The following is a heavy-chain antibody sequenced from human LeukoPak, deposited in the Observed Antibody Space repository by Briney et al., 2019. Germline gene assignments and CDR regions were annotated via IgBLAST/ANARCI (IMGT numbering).Heavy chain of an antibody. CDR2: ITPIFGTA. Sequence: ASVKVSCKDSGGTFSNYAINWVRQAPGQGLEWMGGITPIFGTANYQQKFQGRVTITADTSTNTAYMALSRLTSEDTATYYCARGSSDDTAMTTPFAYWGQGTLVVVSS. D-gene: IGHD5-18*01. CDR1: GGTFSNYA. V-gene: IGHV1-69*06. J-gene: IGHJ4*02. CDR3: ARGSSDDTAMTTPFAY.